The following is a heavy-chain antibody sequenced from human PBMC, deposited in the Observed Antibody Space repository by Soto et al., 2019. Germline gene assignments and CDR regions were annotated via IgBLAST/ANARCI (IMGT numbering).Heavy chain of an antibody. Sequence: SGPTLVNPTQTLTLTCTFSGFSLSTSGVGVGWIRQPPGKALEWLALIYLDDDKRYSPSLKSRLTITKDTSKNHVVLTMTNMDPVDTATYYFAHSESSSWYLRDNWFDPWGQGNLVTVSS. CDR3: AHSESSSWYLRDNWFDP. V-gene: IGHV2-5*02. J-gene: IGHJ5*02. CDR1: GFSLSTSGVG. D-gene: IGHD6-13*01. CDR2: IYLDDDK.